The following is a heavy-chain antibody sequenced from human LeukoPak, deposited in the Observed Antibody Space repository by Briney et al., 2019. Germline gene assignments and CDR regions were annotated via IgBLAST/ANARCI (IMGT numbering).Heavy chain of an antibody. V-gene: IGHV3-7*04. CDR3: AREGGGFDY. D-gene: IGHD3-16*01. CDR1: GFRFSSYW. J-gene: IGHJ4*02. Sequence: PGGSLRLSCVASGFRFSSYWMSWVRQAPGKGLEWVANINQDGSEKHYVESVKGRFTISRDDAKNSLHLQMNSLRAEDRAVYYCAREGGGFDYWGQGTLVTVAS. CDR2: INQDGSEK.